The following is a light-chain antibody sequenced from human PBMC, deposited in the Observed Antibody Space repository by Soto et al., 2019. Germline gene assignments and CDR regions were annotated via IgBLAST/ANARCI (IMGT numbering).Light chain of an antibody. CDR1: SRDVGGYNY. Sequence: QSVLTQPPSASGPPGQSVTISCTGTSRDVGGYNYVSWYQQNPGKPPKLIIYEVTKRPSGVPDRFSGSKSGNRASLTVSGLQAEDEADYYCSSYAGSKNVVFGGGTQLTVL. CDR2: EVT. V-gene: IGLV2-8*01. J-gene: IGLJ3*02. CDR3: SSYAGSKNVV.